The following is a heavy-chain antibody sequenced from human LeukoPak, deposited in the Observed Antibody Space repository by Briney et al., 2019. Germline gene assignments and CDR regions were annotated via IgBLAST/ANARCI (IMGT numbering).Heavy chain of an antibody. J-gene: IGHJ4*02. D-gene: IGHD2/OR15-2a*01. CDR1: GFSFSDHE. Sequence: EGSLRLSCAASGFSFSDHEMDWVRQAPGKGQEWVGRIRNKANSYTTEYAASVRGRFTIPREDSENSLYLQMNRLKTEDTAVYYCVSASAGLVEYWGQGTLVTVSS. CDR3: VSASAGLVEY. V-gene: IGHV3-72*01. CDR2: IRNKANSYTT.